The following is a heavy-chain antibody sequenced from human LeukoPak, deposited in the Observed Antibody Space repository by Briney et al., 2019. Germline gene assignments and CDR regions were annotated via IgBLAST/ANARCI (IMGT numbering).Heavy chain of an antibody. CDR1: GFTVSNYH. V-gene: IGHV3-53*01. CDR2: LYSGGTT. CDR3: VRGTWFDP. J-gene: IGHJ5*02. Sequence: PGGSLRLSCAASGFTVSNYHMSWVRQAPGKGLEWASVLYSGGTTHYADSVKGRFTISRDNSKNTLFLQMDSLRPEDTAVYYCVRGTWFDPWGQGTLVTVSS. D-gene: IGHD1-1*01.